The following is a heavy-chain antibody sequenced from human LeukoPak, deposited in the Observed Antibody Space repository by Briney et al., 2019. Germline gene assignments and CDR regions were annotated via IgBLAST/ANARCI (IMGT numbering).Heavy chain of an antibody. CDR2: IKQDGGEK. Sequence: GGSLRLSCAASGFTFSRYWMSWVRQAPGKGLEWVANIKQDGGEKYYVDSVKGQFTNSRDNAKNSLYLQMNSLRAEDTAVYYCARDLVGDSDYWGQGTLVTVSS. CDR3: ARDLVGDSDY. V-gene: IGHV3-7*01. J-gene: IGHJ4*02. D-gene: IGHD1-26*01. CDR1: GFTFSRYW.